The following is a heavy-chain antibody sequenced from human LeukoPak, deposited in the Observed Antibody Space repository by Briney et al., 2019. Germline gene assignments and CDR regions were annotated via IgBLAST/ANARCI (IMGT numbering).Heavy chain of an antibody. CDR3: TTDLDARPY. J-gene: IGHJ4*02. Sequence: KAGGPLRLSCAASGFTVSSNYMAWVRQAPGKGLEWVGRIKSKTDGGTTDYAAPVKGRFTISRDDSKNTLYLQMNSLKTEDTAMYYCTTDLDARPYWGQGTLVTVSP. CDR1: GFTVSSNY. V-gene: IGHV3-15*01. CDR2: IKSKTDGGTT.